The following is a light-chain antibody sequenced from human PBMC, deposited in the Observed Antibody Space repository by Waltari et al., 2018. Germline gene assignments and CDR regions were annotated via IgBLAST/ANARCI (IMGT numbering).Light chain of an antibody. V-gene: IGKV3-15*01. CDR1: QSISGN. J-gene: IGKJ1*01. CDR3: QQYKNWLWT. CDR2: GAS. Sequence: EIVMTQSPATLSVSPGERVTLSCRASQSISGNLAWYQRRPGQAPRLLIHGASTKATGIPARFSGSGSGTEFTLTISSVESEDLAIYFCQQYKNWLWTFGPGTKVEIK.